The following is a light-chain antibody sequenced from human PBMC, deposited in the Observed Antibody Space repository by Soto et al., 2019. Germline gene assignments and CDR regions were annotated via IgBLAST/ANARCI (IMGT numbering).Light chain of an antibody. CDR3: SSYAGSNTVV. CDR1: SSDVGGYNY. J-gene: IGLJ2*01. CDR2: EVR. Sequence: QSALTQPPSASGSPGQSVTISCTGTSSDVGGYNYVSWYQQHPGKAPKLMIYEVRERPSGVPDRFSGSKFGNTASLTVSGLQAEDEADYYCSSYAGSNTVVFGGGTKVPVL. V-gene: IGLV2-8*01.